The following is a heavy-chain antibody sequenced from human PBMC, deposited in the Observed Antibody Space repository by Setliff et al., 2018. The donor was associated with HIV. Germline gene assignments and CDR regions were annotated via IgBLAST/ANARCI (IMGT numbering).Heavy chain of an antibody. CDR3: ARAKGYCNDDGCFSNFDY. Sequence: ETLSLTCAVSGDSMSSYYWSWIRQSPGKKLEWIGYIHTSGSTNYNPSLKSRVTISLDTSKNQFSLKLSSVTAADTAMYYCARAKGYCNDDGCFSNFDYWGQGTLVTVSS. V-gene: IGHV4-4*08. CDR2: IHTSGST. D-gene: IGHD2-15*01. CDR1: GDSMSSYY. J-gene: IGHJ4*02.